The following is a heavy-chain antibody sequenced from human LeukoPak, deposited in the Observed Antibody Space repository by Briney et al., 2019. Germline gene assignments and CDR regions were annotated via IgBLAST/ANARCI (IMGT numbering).Heavy chain of an antibody. CDR3: AKWGNYYDSSGYFGY. D-gene: IGHD3-22*01. Sequence: PGGSLRLSCAASGFTFSSYWMSWVRQAPGKGLEWVSGISWNSGSIGYADSVKGRFTISRDNAKNSLYLQMNSLRAEDTALYYCAKWGNYYDSSGYFGYWGQGTLVTVSS. CDR2: ISWNSGSI. V-gene: IGHV3-9*01. CDR1: GFTFSSYW. J-gene: IGHJ4*02.